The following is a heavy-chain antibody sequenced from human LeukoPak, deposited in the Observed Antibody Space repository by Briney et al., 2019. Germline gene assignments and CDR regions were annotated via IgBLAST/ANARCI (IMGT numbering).Heavy chain of an antibody. CDR2: IYPGDSDT. D-gene: IGHD6-6*01. Sequence: GESLQISCKASGYSFTSYWIGWVRQMPGKGLEWMGIIYPGDSDTRYSPSFQGQITISADKSISTAYLQRSSLKASDTAMYYCARRRQLVNWFDPWGQGTLVTVSS. V-gene: IGHV5-51*01. CDR3: ARRRQLVNWFDP. J-gene: IGHJ5*02. CDR1: GYSFTSYW.